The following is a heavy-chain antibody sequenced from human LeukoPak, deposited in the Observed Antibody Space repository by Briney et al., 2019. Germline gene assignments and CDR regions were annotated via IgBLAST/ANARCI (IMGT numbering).Heavy chain of an antibody. Sequence: GGSLRLSCAASGFTFSNAWMSWVRQAPGKGLEWVGRIKSKTDGGTTDYAAPVKGRFTISRDDSKNTLYLQMNSLKTEDTAVYYCTTELCAGATEFDYWGQGTLVTVSS. V-gene: IGHV3-15*01. CDR1: GFTFSNAW. CDR2: IKSKTDGGTT. D-gene: IGHD1-26*01. J-gene: IGHJ4*02. CDR3: TTELCAGATEFDY.